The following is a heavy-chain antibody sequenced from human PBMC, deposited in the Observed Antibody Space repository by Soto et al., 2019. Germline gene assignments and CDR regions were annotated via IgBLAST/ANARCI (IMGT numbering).Heavy chain of an antibody. CDR3: ASRGYYDSSGYSPPAFDI. D-gene: IGHD3-22*01. Sequence: ASVKVSCKASGYTFTSYYMHWVRQAPVQGLEWMGIINPSGGSTSYAQKFQGRVTMTRDTSTSTVYMELSSLRSEDTAVYYCASRGYYDSSGYSPPAFDIWGQGTMVTVSS. CDR1: GYTFTSYY. J-gene: IGHJ3*02. CDR2: INPSGGST. V-gene: IGHV1-46*01.